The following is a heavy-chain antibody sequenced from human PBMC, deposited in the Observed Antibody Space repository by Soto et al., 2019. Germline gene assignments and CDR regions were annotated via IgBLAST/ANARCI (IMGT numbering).Heavy chain of an antibody. CDR2: IVVGSGNT. D-gene: IGHD6-6*01. Sequence: SMQPSCKASGFTFTSSAVQWVRQARGQRLEWIGWIVVGSGNTNYAQKFQERVTITRDISTSTAYMELSSLRSEDTAVYDCAAECSSSGIHHWGQGTLVTVS. CDR3: AAECSSSGIHH. V-gene: IGHV1-58*01. J-gene: IGHJ1*01. CDR1: GFTFTSSA.